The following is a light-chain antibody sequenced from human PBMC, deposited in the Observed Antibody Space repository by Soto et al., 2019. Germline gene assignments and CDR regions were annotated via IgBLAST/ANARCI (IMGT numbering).Light chain of an antibody. Sequence: QSVLTQPPSASGIPGQRVTISCSGSGSNIGSNYVYWYQQLPGTAPKLLIYRNNQRPSGVPDRFSGSKSGTSASLAISGLRSEDEADYYCAAWDDSLSGQVFGTGTKLTVL. CDR3: AAWDDSLSGQV. CDR1: GSNIGSNY. CDR2: RNN. J-gene: IGLJ1*01. V-gene: IGLV1-47*01.